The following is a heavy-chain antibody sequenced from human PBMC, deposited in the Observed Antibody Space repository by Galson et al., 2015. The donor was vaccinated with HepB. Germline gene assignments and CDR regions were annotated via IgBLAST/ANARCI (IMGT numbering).Heavy chain of an antibody. CDR1: GFTFNTYA. V-gene: IGHV3-23*01. J-gene: IGHJ4*02. D-gene: IGHD2-2*01. Sequence: SLRLSCAASGFTFNTYAMSWVRQTPGKGLEWLSAVSEGGTNTYYIDSVKGRFTISRDNSKNTLYLQMNSLRAEDTAVYYCARDGRLPCSGISCYHEFFDYWGQGTLVTVSS. CDR3: ARDGRLPCSGISCYHEFFDY. CDR2: VSEGGTNT.